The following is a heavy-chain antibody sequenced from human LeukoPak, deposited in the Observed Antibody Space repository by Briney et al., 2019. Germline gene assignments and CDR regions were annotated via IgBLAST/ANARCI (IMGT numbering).Heavy chain of an antibody. J-gene: IGHJ4*02. Sequence: SETLSLTCTVSGGSISSRTYYWSWIRQPAGKGLEWIGRIYTSGSTSYNPSLKSRVTISVDTSKNQFSLKLNSVTAADTAIYYCAKSGGYGLIDYWGQGTLVTVSS. CDR2: IYTSGST. D-gene: IGHD1-26*01. CDR3: AKSGGYGLIDY. V-gene: IGHV4-61*02. CDR1: GGSISSRTYY.